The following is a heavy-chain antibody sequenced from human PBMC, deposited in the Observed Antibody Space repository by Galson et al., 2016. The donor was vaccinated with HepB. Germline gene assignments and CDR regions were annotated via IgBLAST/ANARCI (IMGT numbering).Heavy chain of an antibody. V-gene: IGHV3-21*01. CDR3: ARDDDCYGDGSQRYYLGY. D-gene: IGHD2-21*02. J-gene: IGHJ4*02. CDR2: TDSSSRYI. Sequence: SLRLSCAASGFTFSTYSLNWVRQAPGKGLEWVASTDSSSRYIYYADSVRGRFTISRDNAQNSLYLQMNSLRAEDTAVYYCARDDDCYGDGSQRYYLGYCGQVTLVTVSS. CDR1: GFTFSTYS.